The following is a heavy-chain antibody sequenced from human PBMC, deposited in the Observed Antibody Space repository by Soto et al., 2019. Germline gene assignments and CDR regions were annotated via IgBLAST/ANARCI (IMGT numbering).Heavy chain of an antibody. CDR2: INPSGGDR. V-gene: IGHV1-46*03. Sequence: QVQLVQSGAEVKKPGASVKVSCKASGYTFTRDHMHWVRQAPGQGLEWMGIINPSGGDRSYAQKLQGRGTMTRDTSTSTVYMELSSLRSEDTAVYYCARAETPRRMATSIPYFDYWGQGSRVTVSS. D-gene: IGHD5-12*01. CDR1: GYTFTRDH. J-gene: IGHJ4*02. CDR3: ARAETPRRMATSIPYFDY.